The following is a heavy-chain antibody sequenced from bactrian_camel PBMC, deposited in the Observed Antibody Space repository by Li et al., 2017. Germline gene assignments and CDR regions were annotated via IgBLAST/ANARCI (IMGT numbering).Heavy chain of an antibody. CDR3: AAEMELTYCSSTYPPPYTY. J-gene: IGHJ4*01. CDR2: IYTGDGTT. V-gene: IGHV3S54*01. D-gene: IGHD2*01. CDR1: GSTYSRKC. Sequence: HVQLVESGGGSVHAEGSLRLSCDVSGSTYSRKCVGWFRQTPGKEREGIASIYTGDGTTRYANSVKGRFTINRDTAKNMMYLQMDKLEPDDTAMYYCAAEMELTYCSSTYPPPYTYWGQGTQVTVS.